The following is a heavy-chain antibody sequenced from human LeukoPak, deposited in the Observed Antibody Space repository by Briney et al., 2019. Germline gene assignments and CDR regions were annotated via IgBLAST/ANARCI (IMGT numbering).Heavy chain of an antibody. Sequence: ASVKVSRKVSGYTLTELSMHWVRQAPGKGLEWMGGFDPEDGETIYAQKFQGRVTMTRNTSISTAYMELSSLRSEDTAVYYCAREWFGGNDYWGQGTLVTVSS. J-gene: IGHJ4*02. V-gene: IGHV1-24*01. CDR1: GYTLTELS. CDR2: FDPEDGET. D-gene: IGHD3-10*01. CDR3: AREWFGGNDY.